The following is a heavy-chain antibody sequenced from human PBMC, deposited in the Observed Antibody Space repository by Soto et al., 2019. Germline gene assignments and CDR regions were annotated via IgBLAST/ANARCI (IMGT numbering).Heavy chain of an antibody. D-gene: IGHD4-17*01. J-gene: IGHJ4*02. CDR3: ARRDPDYGGSVAFDY. CDR1: GGSISSSSYY. V-gene: IGHV4-39*01. Sequence: SETLSLTCTVSGGSISSSSYYWGWIRQPPGKGLEWIGSIYYSGSTYYNPSLKSRVTISVDTSKNQFSLKLSSVTAADTAVYYCARRDPDYGGSVAFDYWGQGTLVTVSS. CDR2: IYYSGST.